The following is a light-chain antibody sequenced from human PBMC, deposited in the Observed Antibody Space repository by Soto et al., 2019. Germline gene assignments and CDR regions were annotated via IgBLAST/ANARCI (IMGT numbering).Light chain of an antibody. CDR1: QTISNW. CDR2: DVS. Sequence: DIQMTQSPSTLSASVGDRVTITCRASQTISNWLAWYRQKPGMAPKLLIYDVSNLESGVPSRFSGSGSGTEFTLTISSLQPDDFATYYCQQYNSYSPWTFGQGTKVEIK. J-gene: IGKJ1*01. CDR3: QQYNSYSPWT. V-gene: IGKV1-5*01.